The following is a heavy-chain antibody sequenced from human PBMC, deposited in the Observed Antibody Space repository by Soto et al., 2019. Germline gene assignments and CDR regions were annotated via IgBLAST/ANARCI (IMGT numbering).Heavy chain of an antibody. V-gene: IGHV4-30-4*01. CDR3: ARGSLYIVVVTAIPIFDY. CDR1: GGSISSGDYY. Sequence: SETLSLTCTVSGGSISSGDYYWSWIRQPPGKGLEWIGYIYYSGSTYYNPSLKSRVTISVDTSKNQFSLKLSSVTAADTAVYYCARGSLYIVVVTAIPIFDYWGQGTLVTVSS. CDR2: IYYSGST. J-gene: IGHJ4*02. D-gene: IGHD2-21*02.